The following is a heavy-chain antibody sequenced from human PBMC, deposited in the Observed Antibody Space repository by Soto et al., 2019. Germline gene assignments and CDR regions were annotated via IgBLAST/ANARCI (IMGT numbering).Heavy chain of an antibody. D-gene: IGHD1-1*01. J-gene: IGHJ1*01. CDR3: VGFKVGNMLQY. V-gene: IGHV4-59*04. CDR1: GGSISSYY. Sequence: PSETLSLTCTVSGGSISSYYWSWIRQPPGEGLEWIGTISHSGSTYYNPSLKSRVTIFADTSKNQFSLKLTSVAAADTAVFYCVGFKVGNMLQYWGQGTLVTXS. CDR2: ISHSGST.